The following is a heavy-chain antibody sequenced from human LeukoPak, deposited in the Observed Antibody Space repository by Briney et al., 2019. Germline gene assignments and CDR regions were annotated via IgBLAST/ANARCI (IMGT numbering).Heavy chain of an antibody. CDR3: ARENRQPLLYQTKPHNWFDP. J-gene: IGHJ5*02. D-gene: IGHD2-2*02. CDR2: ISAYNGNT. V-gene: IGHV1-18*01. Sequence: ASVKVSCKASGYTFTSYGIGWVRQAPGQGLEWMGWISAYNGNTNYAQKLQGRVTMTTDTSTSTAYMELRSLRSDDTAVYYCARENRQPLLYQTKPHNWFDPWGQGTLVTVSS. CDR1: GYTFTSYG.